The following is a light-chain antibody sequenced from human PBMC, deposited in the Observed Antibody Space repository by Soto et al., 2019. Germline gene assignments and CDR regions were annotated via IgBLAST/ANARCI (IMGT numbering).Light chain of an antibody. CDR3: QQYGSSPLIT. CDR1: QSVTTNY. CDR2: GAS. J-gene: IGKJ5*01. Sequence: EVLLTQSPGTLSLSPGQKATLSCRASQSVTTNYLAWYQQKPGQAPRLLIYGASRRATGIPDRFSGSGSGTDFTLTISRLEAEDFAVYDCQQYGSSPLITFGQGSRLDIK. V-gene: IGKV3-20*01.